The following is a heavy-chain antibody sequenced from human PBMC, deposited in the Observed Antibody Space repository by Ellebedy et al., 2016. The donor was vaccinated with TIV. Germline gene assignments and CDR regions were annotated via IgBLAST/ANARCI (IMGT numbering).Heavy chain of an antibody. CDR3: ARPRIRLGEGYYFDY. J-gene: IGHJ4*02. CDR2: ISAYNGNT. CDR1: GYTFTSYG. Sequence: AASVKVSCKASGYTFTSYGISWVRQAPGQGLEWMGWISAYNGNTNYAQKLQGRVTMTTDTSTSTAYMELRSLRSDDTAVYYCARPRIRLGEGYYFDYWGQGTLVTVSS. V-gene: IGHV1-18*01. D-gene: IGHD3-16*01.